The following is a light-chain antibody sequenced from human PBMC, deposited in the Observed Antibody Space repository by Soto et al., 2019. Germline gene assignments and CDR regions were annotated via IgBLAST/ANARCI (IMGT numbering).Light chain of an antibody. CDR1: QKSRSR. CDR2: YAA. J-gene: IGKJ4*01. CDR3: QQLCNPSPLT. V-gene: IGKV1-5*01. Sequence: IKVPQSPPPLSPPVGAGVPTPCRASQKSRSRWFWCQQKPGKAPKLLIYYAASMEGGGAQRCSSGGACTEYTPTTISLQPEDIATYHRQQLCNPSPLTFGGGTKVDIK.